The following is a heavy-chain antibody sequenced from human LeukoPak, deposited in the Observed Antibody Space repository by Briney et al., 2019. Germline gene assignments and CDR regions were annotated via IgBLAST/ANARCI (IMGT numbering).Heavy chain of an antibody. CDR2: MNPNSGNT. CDR3: ARVSGYCSSTSCHYFDY. V-gene: IGHV1-8*03. CDR1: GYTFTSYD. D-gene: IGHD2-2*01. J-gene: IGHJ4*02. Sequence: GASVKVSCKASGYTFTSYDINWVRQATGQGLEWMGWMNPNSGNTGYAQKFQGRVTITADESTSTAYMELSSLRSEDTAVYYCARVSGYCSSTSCHYFDYWGQGTLVTVSS.